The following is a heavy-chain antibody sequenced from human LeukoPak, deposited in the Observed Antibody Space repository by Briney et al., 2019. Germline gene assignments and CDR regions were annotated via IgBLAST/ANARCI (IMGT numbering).Heavy chain of an antibody. D-gene: IGHD3-22*01. CDR3: ARDQGVRGTYYYDSNGYYWGLDY. J-gene: IGHJ4*02. V-gene: IGHV1-18*01. CDR1: GYTFTTYG. CDR2: ISAYNGNT. Sequence: EASVKVSCKASGYTFTTYGISWLRQAPGQGLEWMGWISAYNGNTNYALKLQGRVTMATDTSTSTAYMELRSLRSDDTAVYYCARDQGVRGTYYYDSNGYYWGLDYWGQGTLVTVSS.